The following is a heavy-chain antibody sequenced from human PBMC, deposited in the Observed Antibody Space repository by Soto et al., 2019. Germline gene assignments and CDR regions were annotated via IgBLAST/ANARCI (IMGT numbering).Heavy chain of an antibody. J-gene: IGHJ4*02. V-gene: IGHV3-21*01. CDR2: ISSSSSYI. CDR3: ARDYYDSSGYLDQLDY. Sequence: GGSLRLSCAASGFTFSSYSMNWVRQAPGKGLEWVSSISSSSSYIYYADSVKGRFTISRDNAKNSLYLQMNSLRAEDTAVYYCARDYYDSSGYLDQLDYWGQGTLVTVSS. D-gene: IGHD3-22*01. CDR1: GFTFSSYS.